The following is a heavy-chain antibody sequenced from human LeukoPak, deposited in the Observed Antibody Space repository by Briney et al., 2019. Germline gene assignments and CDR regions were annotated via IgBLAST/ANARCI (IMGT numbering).Heavy chain of an antibody. D-gene: IGHD5-24*01. J-gene: IGHJ4*02. CDR1: GYSFTSHW. V-gene: IGHV5-51*01. CDR2: IYPGDSDT. Sequence: GESLKISCKGSGYSFTSHWIGWVRQMPGKGLEWMGIIYPGDSDTRYSPSIQGQVTISADKSIRTAYLQWSSLKASDTAMYYCARGVEMATVILFDYWGQGTLVSVSS. CDR3: ARGVEMATVILFDY.